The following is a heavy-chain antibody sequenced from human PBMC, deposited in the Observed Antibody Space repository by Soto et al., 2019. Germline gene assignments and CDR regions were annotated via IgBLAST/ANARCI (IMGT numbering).Heavy chain of an antibody. V-gene: IGHV3-23*01. CDR1: GFTLSSYA. Sequence: EVQVLESGGDLVQPGGSLRLSCAASGFTLSSYAMIWVRQAPGKGLEWVLVIDGSGDYTNYADSVKGRFTISRDASKNTLYLQMNSLRAEDTAVYYCAKDPDYGDTSAYLSPPPWGRGTRVTVSS. J-gene: IGHJ5*02. CDR2: IDGSGDYT. D-gene: IGHD4-17*01. CDR3: AKDPDYGDTSAYLSPPP.